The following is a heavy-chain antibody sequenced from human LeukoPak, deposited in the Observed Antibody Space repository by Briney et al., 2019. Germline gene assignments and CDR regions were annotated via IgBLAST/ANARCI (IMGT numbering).Heavy chain of an antibody. CDR3: ARVRFSIGTARGDAFDI. D-gene: IGHD5-18*01. Sequence: ASVKVSCKASGCTFSSYAISWVRQAPGQGLEWMGGIIPIFGTANYAQKFQGRVTITADESTSTAYMELSSLRSEDTAVYYCARVRFSIGTARGDAFDIWGQGTMVTVSS. J-gene: IGHJ3*02. CDR2: IIPIFGTA. CDR1: GCTFSSYA. V-gene: IGHV1-69*01.